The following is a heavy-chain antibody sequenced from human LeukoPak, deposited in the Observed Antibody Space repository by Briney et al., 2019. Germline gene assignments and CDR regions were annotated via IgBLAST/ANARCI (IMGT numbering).Heavy chain of an antibody. D-gene: IGHD3-10*02. V-gene: IGHV4-59*02. CDR1: GGSVSSSY. CDR3: ARESGAYVYDH. CDR2: IYYSGTT. J-gene: IGHJ4*02. Sequence: SETLSLTCTVSGGSVSSSYWNWIRQFPGNKLEWIGYIYYSGTTHYNPSLKSRVTISADTSKSQISLKLTSVTAADTAVYYCARESGAYVYDHWGQGTLVTVSS.